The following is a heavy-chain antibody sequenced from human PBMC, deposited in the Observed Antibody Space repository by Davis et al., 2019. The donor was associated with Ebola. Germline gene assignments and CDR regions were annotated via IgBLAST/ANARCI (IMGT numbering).Heavy chain of an antibody. CDR1: GGSFSGYY. D-gene: IGHD3-3*01. J-gene: IGHJ6*02. CDR2: INHSGST. CDR3: ARFPRITIFGVVHYYYYGMDV. V-gene: IGHV4-34*01. Sequence: PSETLSLTCAVYGGSFSGYYWSWIRQPPGKGLEWIGEINHSGSTNYNPSLKSRVTISVDTSKNQFSLKLSSVTAADTAVYYCARFPRITIFGVVHYYYYGMDVWGQGTTVTVSS.